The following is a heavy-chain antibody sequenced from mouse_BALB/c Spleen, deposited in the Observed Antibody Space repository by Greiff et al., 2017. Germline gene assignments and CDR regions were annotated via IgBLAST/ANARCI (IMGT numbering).Heavy chain of an antibody. V-gene: IGHV2-6-7*01. D-gene: IGHD2-14*01. J-gene: IGHJ4*01. Sequence: VQLQESGPGLVAPSQSLSITCTVSGFSLTGYGVNWVRQPPGKGLEWLGMIWGDGSTDYNSALKSRLSISKDNSKSQVFLKMNSLQTDDTARYYCARDYYRYDGAVDYWGEGTSVTVSS. CDR2: IWGDGST. CDR1: GFSLTGYG. CDR3: ARDYYRYDGAVDY.